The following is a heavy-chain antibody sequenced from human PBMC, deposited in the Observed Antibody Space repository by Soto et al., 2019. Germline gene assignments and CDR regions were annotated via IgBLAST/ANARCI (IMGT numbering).Heavy chain of an antibody. CDR1: GGSISSYY. J-gene: IGHJ3*02. V-gene: IGHV4-30-4*08. Sequence: TLSLTCTVSGGSISSYYWSWIRQPPGKGLEWIGYIYYSGSTYYNPSLKSRVTISVDTSKNQFSLKLSSVTAADTAVYYCARVRDYYDSSDYPFAFDIWGQGTMVTVSS. CDR3: ARVRDYYDSSDYPFAFDI. D-gene: IGHD3-22*01. CDR2: IYYSGST.